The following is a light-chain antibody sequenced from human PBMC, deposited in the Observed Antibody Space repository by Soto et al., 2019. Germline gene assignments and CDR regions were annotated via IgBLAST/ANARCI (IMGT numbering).Light chain of an antibody. CDR1: RSDVGAHNH. V-gene: IGLV2-11*01. CDR2: EVN. J-gene: IGLJ1*01. Sequence: QSALTQPRSVCGSPGQSVTISCTGTRSDVGAHNHVSWYQQHPGKAPKLIIYEVNERPSGVPDRFSGSKSGNTASLTISGLQAEDEADYHCCSNGGGFYVFGSGTKLTVL. CDR3: CSNGGGFYV.